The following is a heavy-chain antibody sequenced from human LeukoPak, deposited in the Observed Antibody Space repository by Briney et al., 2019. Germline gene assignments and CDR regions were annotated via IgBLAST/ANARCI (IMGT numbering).Heavy chain of an antibody. J-gene: IGHJ4*02. CDR2: ISGSAVIT. CDR1: GLTFINFG. V-gene: IGHV3-23*01. Sequence: GGTLRLSCAAPGLTFINFGMTWVRQAPGKGLEWVSAISGSAVITFYADSVKGRFTISRDNSKNTLYLQMNSLRAEDTAVYYCARRAGAYSHPYDYWGQGTLVTVSS. D-gene: IGHD4/OR15-4a*01. CDR3: ARRAGAYSHPYDY.